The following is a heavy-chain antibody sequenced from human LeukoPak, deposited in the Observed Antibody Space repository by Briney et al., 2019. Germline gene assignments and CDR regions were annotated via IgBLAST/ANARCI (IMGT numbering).Heavy chain of an antibody. CDR3: ARGAMAAAGLNWFDP. D-gene: IGHD6-13*01. CDR1: GGSISSYY. V-gene: IGHV4-59*08. CDR2: IYYSGST. J-gene: IGHJ5*02. Sequence: SQTLSLTCTVSGGSISSYYWSWIRHPPGKGLEWIGYIYYSGSTNYNPSLKSRVTISVDTSKNQFSLKLSSVTAADTAVYYCARGAMAAAGLNWFDPWGQGTLVTVSS.